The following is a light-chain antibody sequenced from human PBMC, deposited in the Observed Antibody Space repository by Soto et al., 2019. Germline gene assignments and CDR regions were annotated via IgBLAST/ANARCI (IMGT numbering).Light chain of an antibody. CDR3: QQYNGYSTWT. CDR1: QSISKW. J-gene: IGKJ1*01. V-gene: IGKV1-5*01. Sequence: DIQMTQSPSTLSASVGDRVTITCRASQSISKWLVWYQQKPGKAPKVLIFDASILASGVPSRFSGSGYGTELTLTFSSLQPDDFARYYCQQYNGYSTWTFGQGTKVDIK. CDR2: DAS.